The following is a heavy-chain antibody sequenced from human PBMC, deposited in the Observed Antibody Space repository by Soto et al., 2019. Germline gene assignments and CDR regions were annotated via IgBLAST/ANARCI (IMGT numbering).Heavy chain of an antibody. J-gene: IGHJ4*02. CDR3: ARARATVTTERALGY. Sequence: QVQLLQSGAEVKKPGASVKVSCKASGYTFYSYDITWVRQAPGQGLEWMGTISAYNDNTNLPQTLQGRVTMTIDKSTATAYMELKHLTSDDTAVYYCARARATVTTERALGYWGQGTLVTVSS. CDR2: ISAYNDNT. D-gene: IGHD4-17*01. V-gene: IGHV1-18*01. CDR1: GYTFYSYD.